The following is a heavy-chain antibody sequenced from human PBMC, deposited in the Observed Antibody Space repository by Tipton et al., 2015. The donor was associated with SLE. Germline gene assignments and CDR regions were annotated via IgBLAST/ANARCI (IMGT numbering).Heavy chain of an antibody. Sequence: TLSLTCTVSGASISSGNYYWSWIRQSAGKGLEWIGRIYTNGITKYNPSLESRVTISLDTSKNQFSLELNSVTAADTAVYYCARSRETYDLGGVFGFWGQGTLVTVSS. D-gene: IGHD3-16*01. CDR3: ARSRETYDLGGVFGF. CDR2: IYTNGIT. CDR1: GASISSGNYY. V-gene: IGHV4-61*02. J-gene: IGHJ4*02.